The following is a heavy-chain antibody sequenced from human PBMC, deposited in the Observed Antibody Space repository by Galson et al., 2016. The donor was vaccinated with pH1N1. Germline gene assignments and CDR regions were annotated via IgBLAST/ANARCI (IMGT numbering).Heavy chain of an antibody. J-gene: IGHJ4*02. CDR2: IYSSGST. CDR3: AREDCSSGPCPLDS. CDR1: GVSISSWSYY. Sequence: SETLSLTCSVSGVSISSWSYYWGWIRQPPGKGLEWIGTIYSSGSTYDNPSLKSRVTISVDTSKNQFSLKLSSVTAADAAVYYCAREDCSSGPCPLDSWGQGTLVIVSS. D-gene: IGHD2-15*01. V-gene: IGHV4-39*07.